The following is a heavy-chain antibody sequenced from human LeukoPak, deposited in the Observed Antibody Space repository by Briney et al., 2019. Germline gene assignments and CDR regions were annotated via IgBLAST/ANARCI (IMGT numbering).Heavy chain of an antibody. D-gene: IGHD3-10*01. CDR3: ARGDYYGSGSYFDY. CDR2: IYTSGST. J-gene: IGHJ4*02. Sequence: SETLSLTCTVSGGSISSGSYYWSWIRQPAGKGLEWIGRIYTSGSTNYNPSLKSRVTISVDTSKNQFSLKLSSVTAADTAVYYCARGDYYGSGSYFDYWGQGTLVTVSS. V-gene: IGHV4-61*02. CDR1: GGSISSGSYY.